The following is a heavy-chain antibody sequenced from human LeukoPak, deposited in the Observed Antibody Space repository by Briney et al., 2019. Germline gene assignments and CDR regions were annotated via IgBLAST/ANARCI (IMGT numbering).Heavy chain of an antibody. CDR1: GFTFSSYS. D-gene: IGHD1-14*01. V-gene: IGHV3-48*04. CDR3: ARENLCLDV. CDR2: IGVRGTPI. Sequence: PGGSLRLSCAASGFTFSSYSMNWVRQAPGKGLEWISYIGVRGTPIYYADSVKGRFTISRDDAKNSLYLQMNSLRAEDTAVYFCARENLCLDVWGQGTTVTVSS. J-gene: IGHJ6*01.